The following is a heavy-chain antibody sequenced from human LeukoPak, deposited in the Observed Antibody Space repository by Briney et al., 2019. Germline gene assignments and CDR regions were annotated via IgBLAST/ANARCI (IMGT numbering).Heavy chain of an antibody. V-gene: IGHV3-49*04. D-gene: IGHD6-6*01. Sequence: GGALRLSCTAPGYTFGDYAMSWVRQAPGKGQEWVGFIRSKAYGGTTEYAASVKGRFTISRDDSKSIAYLQMNSLKTEDTAVYYCTRYSSSIDYWGQGTLVTVSS. CDR3: TRYSSSIDY. CDR1: GYTFGDYA. CDR2: IRSKAYGGTT. J-gene: IGHJ4*02.